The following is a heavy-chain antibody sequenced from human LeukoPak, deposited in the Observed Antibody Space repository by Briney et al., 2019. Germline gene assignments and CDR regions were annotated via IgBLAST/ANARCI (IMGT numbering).Heavy chain of an antibody. D-gene: IGHD1-26*01. Sequence: GGSLRLSCAASGFPLSSYAMSWVRQASGKGLEWVSATSSSDPGTYYADSVRGRFTISRDNSKNTLYLQMNSLRAEDTAIYYCAKEYTGTLSPFPSYFDNWGQGTLVTVSS. CDR1: GFPLSSYA. CDR3: AKEYTGTLSPFPSYFDN. J-gene: IGHJ4*02. V-gene: IGHV3-23*01. CDR2: TSSSDPGT.